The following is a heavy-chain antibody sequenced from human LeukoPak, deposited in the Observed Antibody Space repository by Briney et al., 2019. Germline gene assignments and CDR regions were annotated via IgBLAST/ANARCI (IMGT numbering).Heavy chain of an antibody. V-gene: IGHV3-33*01. CDR3: ARDSSDSSGYYGYWYFDL. D-gene: IGHD3-22*01. J-gene: IGHJ2*01. CDR1: GFTFSSYG. Sequence: SGGSLRLSCAASGFTFSSYGMHWVRQAPGKWLEWVAVIWYDGSNKYYADSVKGRFTISRDNSKNTLYLQMNSLRAEDAAIYYCARDSSDSSGYYGYWYFDLWGRGTLVTVSS. CDR2: IWYDGSNK.